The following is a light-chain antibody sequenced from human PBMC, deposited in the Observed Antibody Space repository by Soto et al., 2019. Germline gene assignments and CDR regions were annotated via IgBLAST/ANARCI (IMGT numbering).Light chain of an antibody. Sequence: DIQMTHSPSTLSGSVGDRVTITCRASQTISSWLAWYPQKPGKAPKLLIYKASTLKSGVPSRFSGSGSGTEFTLTISSLQPDDFATDYCQQYKTHSTFGPGTRLEIK. CDR2: KAS. CDR1: QTISSW. CDR3: QQYKTHST. V-gene: IGKV1-5*03. J-gene: IGKJ5*01.